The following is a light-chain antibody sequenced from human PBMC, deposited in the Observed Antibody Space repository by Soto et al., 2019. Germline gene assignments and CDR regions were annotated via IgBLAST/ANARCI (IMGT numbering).Light chain of an antibody. J-gene: IGKJ5*01. CDR2: DTS. V-gene: IGKV3-11*01. CDR3: QQRSNWPIT. Sequence: EIVMTQSPATLSVSPGGRATLSCRASQSISDTLAWYQQKPGQAPRLLIYDTSNRATGIPARFSGSGSGTDFTLTINNLDPEDFAVYYCQQRSNWPITFGQGTRLEIK. CDR1: QSISDT.